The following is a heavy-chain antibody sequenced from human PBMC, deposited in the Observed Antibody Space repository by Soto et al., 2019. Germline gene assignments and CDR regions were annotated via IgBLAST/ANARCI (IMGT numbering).Heavy chain of an antibody. D-gene: IGHD2-2*02. V-gene: IGHV4-61*08. CDR3: ARDVGYCISTSCYSWFDP. Sequence: SETLSLTCAVSGGSISSGGYFWSWIRQPPGKGLEWIGYIYYSGSTNYNPSLKSRVTISVDTSKNQFSLKLSSVTAADTAVYYCARDVGYCISTSCYSWFDPWGQGTLVTVSS. CDR1: GGSISSGGYF. CDR2: IYYSGST. J-gene: IGHJ5*02.